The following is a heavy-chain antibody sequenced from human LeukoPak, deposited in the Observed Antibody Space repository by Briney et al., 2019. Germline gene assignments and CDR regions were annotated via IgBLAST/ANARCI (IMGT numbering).Heavy chain of an antibody. CDR3: ARGLYGSGKYYFDC. J-gene: IGHJ4*02. CDR1: GSTFSSYS. CDR2: ITSSSSTI. V-gene: IGHV3-48*01. D-gene: IGHD3-10*01. Sequence: GGSLRLSCAASGSTFSSYSMNWVRQAPGKGLEWVSYITSSSSTIYYADSVKGRFTISRDNAKNSLYVQMNSLRAEDTAVYYCARGLYGSGKYYFDCWGQGTLVTVSS.